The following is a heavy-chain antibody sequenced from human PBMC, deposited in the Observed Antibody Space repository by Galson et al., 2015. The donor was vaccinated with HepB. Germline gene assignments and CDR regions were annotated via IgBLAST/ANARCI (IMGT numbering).Heavy chain of an antibody. CDR1: GFTFNDYA. J-gene: IGHJ1*01. Sequence: SLRLSCAASGFTFNDYAMTWVRQAPGKGLEWVSAVSISSTETHYADSVKGRFTISRDNFKNMVYLQMISLRVEDTAVYYCAKDRGNGYKNFQHWGQGTLVTVSS. CDR3: AKDRGNGYKNFQH. CDR2: VSISSTET. D-gene: IGHD5-18*01. V-gene: IGHV3-23*01.